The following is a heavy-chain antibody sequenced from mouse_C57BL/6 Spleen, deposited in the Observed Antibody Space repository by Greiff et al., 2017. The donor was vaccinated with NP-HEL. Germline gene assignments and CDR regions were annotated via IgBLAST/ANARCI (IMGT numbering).Heavy chain of an antibody. CDR3: AREDPFYGNLMDY. D-gene: IGHD2-1*01. J-gene: IGHJ4*01. CDR1: GYSFTGYY. CDR2: INPSTGGT. V-gene: IGHV1-42*01. Sequence: EVQLQESGPELVKPGASVKISCKASGYSFTGYYMNWVKQSPEKSLEWIGEINPSTGGTTYNQKFKAKATLTVDKSSSTAYMQLKSLTSEDSAVYYCAREDPFYGNLMDYWGQGTSVTVSS.